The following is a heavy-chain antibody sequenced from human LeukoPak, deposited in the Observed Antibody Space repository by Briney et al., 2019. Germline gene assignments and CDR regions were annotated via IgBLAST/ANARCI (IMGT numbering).Heavy chain of an antibody. D-gene: IGHD3-10*01. CDR3: ARESHYYGSETYYRNSGPDY. V-gene: IGHV1-2*02. CDR2: IYPDSGDT. J-gene: IGHJ4*02. Sequence: ASVKVSCKTSGYTFTGHYMHWVRQVPGQGLEWMGWIYPDSGDTNYAQQFHGRVTMTRDTSITTAYMELNRLTSDDTAIYYCARESHYYGSETYYRNSGPDYWGQGTLASVSS. CDR1: GYTFTGHY.